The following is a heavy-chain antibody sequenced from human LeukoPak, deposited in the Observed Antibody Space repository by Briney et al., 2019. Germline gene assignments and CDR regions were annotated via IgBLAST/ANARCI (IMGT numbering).Heavy chain of an antibody. D-gene: IGHD3-10*01. CDR3: SRYDSDTGDFDP. Sequence: SETLSLTCTVSGGSISGSTSYWGWIRQSPGKGLERIGLLNYSGTTYYNPSFKSRVSISIDRSRTQFSLKLSSVTAADTAFYYCSRYDSDTGDFDPWGQGTLVTISS. CDR2: LNYSGTT. V-gene: IGHV4-39*07. CDR1: GGSISGSTSY. J-gene: IGHJ5*02.